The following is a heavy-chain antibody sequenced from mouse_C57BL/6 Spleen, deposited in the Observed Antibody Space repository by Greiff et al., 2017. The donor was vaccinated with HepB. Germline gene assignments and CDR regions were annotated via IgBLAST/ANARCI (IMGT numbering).Heavy chain of an antibody. CDR1: GFSLTSYG. D-gene: IGHD1-1*01. CDR2: IWSGGST. CDR3: ARGYYGSSYYAMDY. Sequence: VQLKESGPGLVQPSQSLSITCTVSGFSLTSYGVHWVRQSPGKGLEWLGVIWSGGSTDYNAAFISRLSISKDNSKSQVFFKMNSLQADDTAIYYCARGYYGSSYYAMDYWGQGTSVTVSS. J-gene: IGHJ4*01. V-gene: IGHV2-2*01.